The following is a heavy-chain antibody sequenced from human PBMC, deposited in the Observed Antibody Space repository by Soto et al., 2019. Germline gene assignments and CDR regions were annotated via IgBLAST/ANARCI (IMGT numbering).Heavy chain of an antibody. Sequence: GSLRLSCTAFGFTVSGKKYVAWVRQAPGKGLEWVSALYDLDGTYYADSVKGRFTTSSDSSRNTVYLQMNSLRPDDTAVYSCATWHLQEHAYDIWGQGTMVTVSS. CDR2: LYDLDGT. CDR1: GFTVSGKKY. D-gene: IGHD1-1*01. J-gene: IGHJ3*02. CDR3: ATWHLQEHAYDI. V-gene: IGHV3-53*01.